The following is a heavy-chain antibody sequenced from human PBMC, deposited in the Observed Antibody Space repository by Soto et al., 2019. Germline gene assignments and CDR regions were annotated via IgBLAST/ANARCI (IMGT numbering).Heavy chain of an antibody. J-gene: IGHJ6*02. Sequence: GASVKVSCKASGYTFTTYGISWVRQAPGQGLEWMGWISAYNGNTNYAQKLQGRVTMTTDTSTSTAYMELRSLRSDDTAVYYCARERCSSTSCYKGPFYYYGMDVWGQGTTGTVSS. CDR1: GYTFTTYG. CDR2: ISAYNGNT. D-gene: IGHD2-2*02. V-gene: IGHV1-18*01. CDR3: ARERCSSTSCYKGPFYYYGMDV.